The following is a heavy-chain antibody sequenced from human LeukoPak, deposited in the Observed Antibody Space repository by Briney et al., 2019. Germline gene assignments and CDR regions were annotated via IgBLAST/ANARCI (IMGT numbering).Heavy chain of an antibody. Sequence: PGGSLRLSCAASGFTFSTYWMHWLRQAPGKGLVWVSSITNYGTVTRYADSVKGRFTISRDNAKNTLYLQMDSLRAEDTAVYFCARLTTVTGESALDVWGRGTMVTVSS. CDR3: ARLTTVTGESALDV. V-gene: IGHV3-74*01. CDR1: GFTFSTYW. CDR2: ITNYGTVT. D-gene: IGHD4-17*01. J-gene: IGHJ3*01.